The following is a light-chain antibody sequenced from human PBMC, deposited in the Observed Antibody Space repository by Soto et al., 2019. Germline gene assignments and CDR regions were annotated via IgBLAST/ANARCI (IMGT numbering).Light chain of an antibody. CDR3: QQYNNWPWT. J-gene: IGKJ1*01. CDR2: GAS. Sequence: VMTQSPATLSVSPGERATLSCRASQSVSSYLAWYQQKPGQAPRLLIYGASSRATGIPARFSGSGSGTEFTLTITSLQSEDFAVYYCQQYNNWPWTFGQGTKVDIK. V-gene: IGKV3-15*01. CDR1: QSVSSY.